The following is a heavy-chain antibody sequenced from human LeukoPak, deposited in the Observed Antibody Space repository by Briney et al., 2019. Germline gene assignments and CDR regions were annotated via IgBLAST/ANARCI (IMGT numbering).Heavy chain of an antibody. CDR2: INPNSGGT. J-gene: IGHJ4*02. Sequence: ASVKVSCKASGYTFTGDYMHWLRQAPGQGLEWMGWINPNSGGTNYAQKFQGRVTMTRDTSISTAYMELSRLRSDDTAVYYCARVAGIRHGAPSYWGQGTLVTVSS. V-gene: IGHV1-2*02. D-gene: IGHD1-26*01. CDR1: GYTFTGDY. CDR3: ARVAGIRHGAPSY.